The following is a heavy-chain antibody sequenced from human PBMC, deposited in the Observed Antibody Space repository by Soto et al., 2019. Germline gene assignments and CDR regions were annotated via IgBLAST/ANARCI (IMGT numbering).Heavy chain of an antibody. CDR1: GYTFTGYY. V-gene: IGHV1-2*04. D-gene: IGHD1-26*01. J-gene: IGHJ4*02. Sequence: ASVKVSCKASGYTFTGYYMHWVRQAPGQGLEWMGWINPNSGGTNYAQKFQGWVTMTRDTSISTAYMELSRLRSDDTAVYYCARDLHSGSPTTFDYWGQGTLVTAPQ. CDR3: ARDLHSGSPTTFDY. CDR2: INPNSGGT.